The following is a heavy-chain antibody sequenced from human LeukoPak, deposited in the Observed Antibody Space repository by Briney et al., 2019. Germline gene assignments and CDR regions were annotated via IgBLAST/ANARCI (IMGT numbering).Heavy chain of an antibody. CDR3: ASDRNWSFDY. Sequence: GGSLRLSCAASEFSFSTYSVNWVRQAPGKGLEWISYISYDSRIKYYADSVKGRFTISRDDAKNSLYLQMNSLRDEDTAVYYCASDRNWSFDYWGQGTLVTVSS. D-gene: IGHD1-1*01. J-gene: IGHJ4*02. CDR2: ISYDSRIK. CDR1: EFSFSTYS. V-gene: IGHV3-48*02.